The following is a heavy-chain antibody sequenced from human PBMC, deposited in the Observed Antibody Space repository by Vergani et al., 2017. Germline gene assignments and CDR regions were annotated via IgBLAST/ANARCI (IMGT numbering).Heavy chain of an antibody. Sequence: EVQLVESGGGLVQPGRSLRLSCIASGFTFGDYAMSWFRQAPGKGLEWVSAISGSGGSTYYADSVKGRFTISRDNSKNTLYLKMNSLRAEDKAVYYCAKNPNTKGYMDVWGKGTTVTVSS. D-gene: IGHD2/OR15-2a*01. V-gene: IGHV3-23*04. CDR3: AKNPNTKGYMDV. J-gene: IGHJ6*03. CDR2: ISGSGGST. CDR1: GFTFGDYA.